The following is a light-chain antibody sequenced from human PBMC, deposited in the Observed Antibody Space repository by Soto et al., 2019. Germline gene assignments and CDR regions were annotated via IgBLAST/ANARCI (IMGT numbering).Light chain of an antibody. V-gene: IGLV1-40*01. Sequence: QTVVTQPPSVSGAPGQRVTISCTGSSSNIGAPYDVHWYQLIPGAPPKLLIYTNSNRPSGVPDRFSGSRSGTSASLAITGLQPEDEADYYCQSYDTPVYVFGGGTKLTVL. CDR2: TNS. CDR3: QSYDTPVYV. J-gene: IGLJ2*01. CDR1: SSNIGAPYD.